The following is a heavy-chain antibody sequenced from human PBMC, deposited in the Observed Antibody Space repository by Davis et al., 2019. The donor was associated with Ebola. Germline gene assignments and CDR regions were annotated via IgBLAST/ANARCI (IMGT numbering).Heavy chain of an antibody. CDR2: IHSTGSV. J-gene: IGHJ4*02. D-gene: IGHD6-6*01. V-gene: IGHV4-4*07. CDR3: ARLVAPLSSSQYYFDV. CDR1: GGSISGYY. Sequence: PSETLSLTCTVPGGSISGYYWSWIRQPAWKGLECIGRIHSTGSVNFNPSLKNRVIMSVDTSKNQFSLKVKSVTAADTAVYYCARLVAPLSSSQYYFDVWGQGTLVTVSS.